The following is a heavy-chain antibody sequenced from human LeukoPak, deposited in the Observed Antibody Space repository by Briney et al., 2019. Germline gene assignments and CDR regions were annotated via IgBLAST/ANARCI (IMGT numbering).Heavy chain of an antibody. CDR1: GYTLSGYY. CDR3: ARDPSGDSSGYPFDY. J-gene: IGHJ4*02. CDR2: INPATGVT. Sequence: ASVKVSCKGSGYTLSGYYMQWVRQAPGQGLEWMGWINPATGVTTYAQKFQGRVSMTRDTSISTAYMELTRLTSDDTAVYYCARDPSGDSSGYPFDYWGQGTLVTVSS. D-gene: IGHD3-22*01. V-gene: IGHV1-2*02.